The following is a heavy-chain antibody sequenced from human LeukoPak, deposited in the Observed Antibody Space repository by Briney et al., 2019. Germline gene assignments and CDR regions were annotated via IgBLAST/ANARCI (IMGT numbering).Heavy chain of an antibody. Sequence: PGGSLRLSCAASGFRFSGSTIHWVRQASGKGLEWVGRIRSKPNSYATEFVASVKGRFTISRDDSKNTLYLQMNSLKTEDTAVYYCTTDSAVVTADYWGQGTLVTVSS. CDR2: IRSKPNSYAT. V-gene: IGHV3-73*01. D-gene: IGHD2-21*02. CDR3: TTDSAVVTADY. CDR1: GFRFSGST. J-gene: IGHJ4*02.